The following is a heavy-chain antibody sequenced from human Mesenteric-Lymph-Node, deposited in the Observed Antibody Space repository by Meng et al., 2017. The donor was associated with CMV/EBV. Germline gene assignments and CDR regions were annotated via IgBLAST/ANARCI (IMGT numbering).Heavy chain of an antibody. D-gene: IGHD2-2*01. CDR2: INPNSGGT. CDR1: TSYD. Sequence: TSYDINWVRQATGQGLEWMGRINPNSGGTNYAQKFQGRVTMTRDTSISTAYMELSRLRSDDTAVYYCARGLRYCSSTSCSRLNAFDIWGQGTMVTVSS. V-gene: IGHV1-2*06. CDR3: ARGLRYCSSTSCSRLNAFDI. J-gene: IGHJ3*02.